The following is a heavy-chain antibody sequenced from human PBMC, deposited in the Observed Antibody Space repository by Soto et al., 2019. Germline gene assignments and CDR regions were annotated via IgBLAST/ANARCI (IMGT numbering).Heavy chain of an antibody. J-gene: IGHJ5*02. CDR2: IYYSGST. V-gene: IGHV4-59*01. CDR3: ARGARELYYYDSSGYSNWFDP. CDR1: GGSISSYY. D-gene: IGHD3-22*01. Sequence: PSETLSLTCTVSGGSISSYYWSWIRQPPGKGLEWIGYIYYSGSTNYNPSLKSRVTISVDTSKNQFPLKLSSVTAADTAVYYCARGARELYYYDSSGYSNWFDPWGQGTLVTVSS.